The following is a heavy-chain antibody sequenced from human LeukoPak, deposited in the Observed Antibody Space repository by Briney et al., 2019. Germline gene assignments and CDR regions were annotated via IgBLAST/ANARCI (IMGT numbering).Heavy chain of an antibody. CDR1: GYTLTELS. CDR2: FDPEDGET. V-gene: IGHV1-24*01. CDR3: ATAQLGPNWFDP. D-gene: IGHD3-16*01. Sequence: ASVKVSCKVSGYTLTELSMHWVRQAPGKGLEWMGGFDPEDGETIYAQKFQGRVTMTEDTSTDTAYMELSSLRSEDTAVYYRATAQLGPNWFDPWGQGTLVTVSS. J-gene: IGHJ5*02.